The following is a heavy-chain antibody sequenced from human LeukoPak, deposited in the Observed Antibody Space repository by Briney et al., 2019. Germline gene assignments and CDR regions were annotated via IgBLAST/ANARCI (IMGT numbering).Heavy chain of an antibody. CDR3: ARIRYFDWLFFDY. D-gene: IGHD3-9*01. J-gene: IGHJ4*02. CDR1: GFTVSSNY. CDR2: ICSGGST. Sequence: GGSLRLSCAASGFTVSSNYMSWVRQAPGKGLEWVSVICSGGSTYYADSVKGRFTISRDNSKNTLYLQMNSLRAEDTAVYYCARIRYFDWLFFDYWGQGTLVTVSS. V-gene: IGHV3-53*01.